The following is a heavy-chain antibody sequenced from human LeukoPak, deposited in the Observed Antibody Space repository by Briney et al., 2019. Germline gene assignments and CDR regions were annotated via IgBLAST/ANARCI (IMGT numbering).Heavy chain of an antibody. CDR3: AREHARGHSPYFDF. V-gene: IGHV3-13*01. CDR1: GFTFKSYD. CDR2: IGTAGDT. D-gene: IGHD2-2*01. Sequence: GGSLRLSCAASGFTFKSYDMHWVRQAAGEGLEWVSAIGTAGDTYYPGSVKGRFTISRENAKNSLYLQMNSLRAGDTAVYYCAREHARGHSPYFDFWGQGTLVSVSS. J-gene: IGHJ4*02.